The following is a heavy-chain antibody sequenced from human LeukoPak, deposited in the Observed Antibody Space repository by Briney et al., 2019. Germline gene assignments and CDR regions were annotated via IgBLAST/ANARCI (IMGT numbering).Heavy chain of an antibody. D-gene: IGHD4-23*01. V-gene: IGHV3-33*01. Sequence: PGGSLRLSCAASGFTFSSYGMHWVRQAPGKGLEWVAVIWYDGSNKYYADSVKGRFTISRDNSKNTLYLQMNSLRAEDTAVYYCARDTAQLRWYPSDAFDIWGQGTMVTVSS. CDR3: ARDTAQLRWYPSDAFDI. J-gene: IGHJ3*02. CDR2: IWYDGSNK. CDR1: GFTFSSYG.